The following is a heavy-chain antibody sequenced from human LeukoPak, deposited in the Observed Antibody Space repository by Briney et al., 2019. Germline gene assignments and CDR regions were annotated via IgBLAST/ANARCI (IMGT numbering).Heavy chain of an antibody. J-gene: IGHJ4*02. CDR1: GFTFSSHW. CDR2: VKRDGSKE. V-gene: IGHV3-7*03. D-gene: IGHD3-10*01. CDR3: ARETMVRGVLTGYYFDY. Sequence: GGSLRLSCAASGFTFSSHWMNWVRQAPGRGLEWVASVKRDGSKEYYVDSVKGRFTISRDNAKNSLTLQMNSLTAEDTAVYYCARETMVRGVLTGYYFDYWSQGTLVTVSS.